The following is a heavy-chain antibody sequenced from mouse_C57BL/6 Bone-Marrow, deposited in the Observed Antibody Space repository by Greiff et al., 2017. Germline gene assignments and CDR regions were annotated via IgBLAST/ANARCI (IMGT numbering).Heavy chain of an antibody. CDR2: IDPSDSEP. J-gene: IGHJ3*01. D-gene: IGHD3-3*01. V-gene: IGHV1-52*01. Sequence: VQLQQPGAELVRPGSSVKLSCKASGYTFTSYWMHWVKQRPIQGLEWIGNIDPSDSEPHYNQKFKDKATLTVDKSSSTAYMQLSSLTSEDSAVYYCARGLGGFAYWGQGTLVTVSA. CDR1: GYTFTSYW. CDR3: ARGLGGFAY.